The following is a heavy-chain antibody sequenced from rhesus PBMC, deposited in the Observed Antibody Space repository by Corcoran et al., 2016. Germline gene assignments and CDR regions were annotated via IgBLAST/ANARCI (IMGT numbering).Heavy chain of an antibody. D-gene: IGHD1-1*01. J-gene: IGHJ4*01. CDR3: ARGPSNSWWDY. Sequence: QVQLQELGPGLVKPLETLSLTCAVSGGSISSDYWSWSRPPPGKGLEWIGYLYVSGTSSNYNPSLKSRVTLSVDTSKNQFSLKLSSVTAADTAVYYCARGPSNSWWDYWGQGVLVTVSS. CDR1: GGSISSDY. V-gene: IGHV4S11*01. CDR2: LYVSGTSS.